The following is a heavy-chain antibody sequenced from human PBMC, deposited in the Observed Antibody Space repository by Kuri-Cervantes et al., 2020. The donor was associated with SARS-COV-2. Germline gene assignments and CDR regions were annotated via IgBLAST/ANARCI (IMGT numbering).Heavy chain of an antibody. D-gene: IGHD3-3*01. CDR3: ARSVPKNVLRFLEGGFDY. J-gene: IGHJ4*02. V-gene: IGHV1-18*01. Sequence: ASVKVSCKASGYTFISYGISWVRQAPGQGLEWMGWISVYSGDTTYAQKFQGRVTVTTDRSTNTAYMELRSLRSDDTAVYYCARSVPKNVLRFLEGGFDYWGQGTLVTVSS. CDR1: GYTFISYG. CDR2: ISVYSGDT.